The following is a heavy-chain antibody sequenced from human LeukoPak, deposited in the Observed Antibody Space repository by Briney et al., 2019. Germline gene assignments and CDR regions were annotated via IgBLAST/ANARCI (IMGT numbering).Heavy chain of an antibody. CDR1: GFTFSSYA. Sequence: GGSLRLSCAASGFTFSSYAMHWVRRAPGKGLEYVSAISSNGGSTYYANSVKGRFTISRDNSKNTLYLQMGSLRAEDMAVYYCARDFNPTTVTTPSNWGQGTLVTVSS. D-gene: IGHD4-17*01. CDR2: ISSNGGST. V-gene: IGHV3-64*01. J-gene: IGHJ4*02. CDR3: ARDFNPTTVTTPSN.